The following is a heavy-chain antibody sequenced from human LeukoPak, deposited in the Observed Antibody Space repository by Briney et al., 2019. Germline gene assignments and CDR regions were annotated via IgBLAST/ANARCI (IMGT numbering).Heavy chain of an antibody. V-gene: IGHV4-59*08. J-gene: IGHJ4*02. Sequence: SETLSLTCTVSGGSSSTYYWSWIRQPPGKGLEWIGYISYSGNSHYNPSLKSRVTISVDSSKTQFSLKLTSVTAADTAFYYCARHIEGEGLDYWSQGTLVTVSS. CDR3: ARHIEGEGLDY. D-gene: IGHD3-16*01. CDR2: ISYSGNS. CDR1: GGSSSTYY.